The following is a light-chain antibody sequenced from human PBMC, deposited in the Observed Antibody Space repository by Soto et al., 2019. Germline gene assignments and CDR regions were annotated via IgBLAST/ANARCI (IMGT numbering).Light chain of an antibody. CDR1: SSDVGGYNY. V-gene: IGLV2-14*01. CDR2: EVS. CDR3: QAYDYSLTAFV. J-gene: IGLJ3*02. Sequence: QSVLTQPASVSGSPGQSITISCTGTSSDVGGYNYVSWYQHHPGKAPKLMIFEVSSRPSGISNRFSGSKSGNTASLTISGLQAEDEADYYCQAYDYSLTAFVFGGGTKLTVL.